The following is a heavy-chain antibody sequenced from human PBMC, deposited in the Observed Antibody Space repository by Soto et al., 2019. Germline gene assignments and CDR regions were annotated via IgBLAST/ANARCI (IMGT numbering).Heavy chain of an antibody. CDR1: VGSILNGGHY. V-gene: IGHV4-31*03. CDR3: ARVNYGGMLDY. D-gene: IGHD4-17*01. Sequence: TQSLTCTVSVGSILNGGHYWNWIRQHQGKCLEWIGKIFFSGKTNYKPALKSRLTFSVDTDKNQFSLRLTSVTAADTATDYSARVNYGGMLDYWG. CDR2: IFFSGKT. J-gene: IGHJ4*01.